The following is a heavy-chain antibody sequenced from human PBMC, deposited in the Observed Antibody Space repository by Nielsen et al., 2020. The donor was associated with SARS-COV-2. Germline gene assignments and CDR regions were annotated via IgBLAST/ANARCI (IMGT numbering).Heavy chain of an antibody. D-gene: IGHD5-24*01. CDR2: INPNTGKT. Sequence: ASVKVSCKASGYTFISYDINWVRQATGQGLEWMGWINPNTGKTGYAQKFQGRVTMTRDTSISTAYMELSRLRSDDTAVYYCATSPPMATNPGWFDPWGQGTLVTVSS. CDR1: GYTFISYD. V-gene: IGHV1-8*01. CDR3: ATSPPMATNPGWFDP. J-gene: IGHJ5*02.